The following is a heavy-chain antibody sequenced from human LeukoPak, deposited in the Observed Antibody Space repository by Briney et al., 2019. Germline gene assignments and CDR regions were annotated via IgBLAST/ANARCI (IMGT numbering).Heavy chain of an antibody. V-gene: IGHV1-2*02. CDR1: GDTFTGYY. D-gene: IGHD3-16*01. CDR3: ARDRSAGVWDY. Sequence: ASVKVSCKASGDTFTGYYMHWVRQAPGQGLEWMGWINTNSGGTNYEQKFQGRVTMTRDTSISTAYMELTGLTSDDTAVYYCARDRSAGVWDYWGQGTLVIVSS. CDR2: INTNSGGT. J-gene: IGHJ4*02.